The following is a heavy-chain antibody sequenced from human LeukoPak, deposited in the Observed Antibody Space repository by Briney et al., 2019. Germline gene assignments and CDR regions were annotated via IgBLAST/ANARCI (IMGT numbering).Heavy chain of an antibody. CDR2: LDTDGSTT. V-gene: IGHV3-74*01. J-gene: IGHJ4*02. D-gene: IGHD1-1*01. Sequence: PGGSLRLSCAASGFTFSSYWMHWVRQAPGKGLVWVSRLDTDGSTTAYADSVKGRFTISRDNAKNTLYLQMNSLRAGDTAIYYCTGGGTTFDYWGQGTLVTVSS. CDR1: GFTFSSYW. CDR3: TGGGTTFDY.